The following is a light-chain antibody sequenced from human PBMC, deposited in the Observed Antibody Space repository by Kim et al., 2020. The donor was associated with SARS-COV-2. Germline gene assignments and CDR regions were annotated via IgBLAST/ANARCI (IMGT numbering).Light chain of an antibody. CDR2: DAS. CDR3: QHYVNSPLT. V-gene: IGKV3-20*01. J-gene: IGKJ1*01. CDR1: QTITSNY. Sequence: PGEQATHSCRASQTITSNYLAWYQQKPGQAPRLLIYDASSRATGFPDRFSGSGSGTDFTLTIDRLEPEDFAVYYCQHYVNSPLTFGQGTKVDIK.